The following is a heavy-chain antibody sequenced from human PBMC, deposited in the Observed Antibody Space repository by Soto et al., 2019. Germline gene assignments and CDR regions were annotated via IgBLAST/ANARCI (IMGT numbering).Heavy chain of an antibody. CDR2: ISGSSSTT. CDR1: GFTFSSYA. J-gene: IGHJ4*02. D-gene: IGHD3-10*01. V-gene: IGHV3-23*01. CDR3: AKDRDYYGSGRTFDY. Sequence: GGSLRLSCAASGFTFSSYAMSWVRQAPGKGLEWVSAISGSSSTTYYADSVKGRFTISRDNSKNTLYLQMNSLRAEDTAVYYCAKDRDYYGSGRTFDYWGQGTLVTVYS.